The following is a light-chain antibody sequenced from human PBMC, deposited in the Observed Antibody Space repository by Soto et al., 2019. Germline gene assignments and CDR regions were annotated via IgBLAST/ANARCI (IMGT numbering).Light chain of an antibody. CDR2: DTS. J-gene: IGKJ5*01. V-gene: IGKV3-15*01. CDR3: QQYSNWPPIT. Sequence: VMTLTQGSLSVSLGERATLSCSSSQSVSIHLAWYQQKPGQAPRLLIYDTSTRATGIPARFSGSGSGTEFTLTISSLQSEDFAIYYCQQYSNWPPITSGQGTRPAIK. CDR1: QSVSIH.